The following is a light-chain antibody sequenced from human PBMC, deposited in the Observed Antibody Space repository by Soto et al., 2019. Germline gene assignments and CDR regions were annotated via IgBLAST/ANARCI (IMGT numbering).Light chain of an antibody. J-gene: IGKJ3*01. CDR3: QPHNHWPLVFT. CDR1: QNINSE. CDR2: SAS. Sequence: EMVMTQSPAILSVSPGDTATLSCRASQNINSELAWYQQSPGQAPRLLIYSASSRLTGVPARFSGSGSGTEFTLAISGLQSEDFAVYYCQPHNHWPLVFTFGPGTKVDIK. V-gene: IGKV3-15*01.